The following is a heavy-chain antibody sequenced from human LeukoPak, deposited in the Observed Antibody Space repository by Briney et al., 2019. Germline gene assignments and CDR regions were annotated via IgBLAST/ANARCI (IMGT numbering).Heavy chain of an antibody. D-gene: IGHD2-2*01. CDR2: IYTSGST. V-gene: IGHV4-4*07. CDR1: GGSISSYY. J-gene: IGHJ5*02. CDR3: AGCSSTSCYNWFDP. Sequence: PSETLSLTCTVSGGSISSYYWSWIRQPAGKGLEWIGRIYTSGSTNYNPSLKSRVTMSVDTSKNQFSLKLSSVTAADTAAYYCAGCSSTSCYNWFDPWGQGTLVTVSS.